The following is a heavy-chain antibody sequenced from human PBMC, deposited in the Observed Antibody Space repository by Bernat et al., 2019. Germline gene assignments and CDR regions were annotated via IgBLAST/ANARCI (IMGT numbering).Heavy chain of an antibody. J-gene: IGHJ4*02. V-gene: IGHV3-30-3*01. CDR1: GFTFSSYA. CDR2: ISYDGSNK. Sequence: QVQLVESGGGVVQPGRSLRLSCAASGFTFSSYAMHWVRQAPGKGLEWVAVISYDGSNKYYADSVKGRFTISRDNSKNKLYLQMNSLRAEDTAVYYCARDGYDSSGYYPDPIDYWGQGTLVTVSS. D-gene: IGHD3-22*01. CDR3: ARDGYDSSGYYPDPIDY.